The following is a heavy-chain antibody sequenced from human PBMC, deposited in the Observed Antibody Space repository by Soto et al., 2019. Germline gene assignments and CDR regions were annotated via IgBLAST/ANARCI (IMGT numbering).Heavy chain of an antibody. J-gene: IGHJ3*02. V-gene: IGHV2-5*02. CDR2: IYRDDDR. Sequence: QITLEESGPTLVKPTQTLTLTCTFSGFSFSHSSMGVGWIRQPPGKALEWLALIYRDDDRRYSHSLKSRVTTPQDTSKNQVVFIMTNMDPVDTATYSCAGQRGNAFDIWGQGTMVTVSS. CDR1: GFSFSHSSMG. D-gene: IGHD3-16*01. CDR3: AGQRGNAFDI.